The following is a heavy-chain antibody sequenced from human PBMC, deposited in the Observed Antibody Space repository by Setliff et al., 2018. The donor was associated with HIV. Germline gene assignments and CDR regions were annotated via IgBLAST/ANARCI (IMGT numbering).Heavy chain of an antibody. V-gene: IGHV1-18*01. CDR3: ARTVKTTLGDLLSPYYYFMDL. CDR1: GYTFTSYG. CDR2: INIRNGNT. D-gene: IGHD3-16*01. Sequence: ASVKVSCKASGYTFTSYGISWVRQAPGQGLEWMGWINIRNGNTDYAQNVQGRFTMTSDTSTTTAYMELRNLISNDSAVYYCARTVKTTLGDLLSPYYYFMDLWGKGTTVTVSS. J-gene: IGHJ6*03.